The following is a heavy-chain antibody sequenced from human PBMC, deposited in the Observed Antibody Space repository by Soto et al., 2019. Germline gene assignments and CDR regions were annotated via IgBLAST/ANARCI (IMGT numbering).Heavy chain of an antibody. CDR2: TDYSGST. J-gene: IGHJ4*02. Sequence: QVQLQESGPGLVKPSETLSLTCAVSGDSMSDYYWRWIRQPPGKGLEWIGFTDYSGSTSYNPSLKSRVTISIDTSKNQFSLKLSSVTAADTAIYYCARGRSGSFDYWGQGILVTVSS. D-gene: IGHD1-26*01. CDR1: GDSMSDYY. V-gene: IGHV4-59*01. CDR3: ARGRSGSFDY.